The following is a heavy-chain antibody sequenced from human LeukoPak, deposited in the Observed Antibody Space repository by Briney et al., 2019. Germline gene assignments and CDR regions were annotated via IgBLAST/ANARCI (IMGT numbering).Heavy chain of an antibody. J-gene: IGHJ4*02. D-gene: IGHD3-22*01. V-gene: IGHV4-31*03. Sequence: SQTLSLTCTVSGGSISSGGYYWSWIRQHPGKGLEWIGYIYYSGSTYYNPSLKSRVTISVDTSKNQFSLKLSSVTAADTAVYYCARSGDDSSGYYIYWGQGTLVTVSS. CDR2: IYYSGST. CDR3: ARSGDDSSGYYIY. CDR1: GGSISSGGYY.